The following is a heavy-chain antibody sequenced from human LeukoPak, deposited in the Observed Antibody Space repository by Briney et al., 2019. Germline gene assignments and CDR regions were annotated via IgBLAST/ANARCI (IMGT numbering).Heavy chain of an antibody. CDR1: GFTFSDAW. Sequence: GGSLRLSCAASGFTFSDAWMSWVRQAPGKGLERVGRIKSKTDGGTRDFAAPVKGRFSISRDDSKATVYLQMSSLKTEDTAVYHCATGTGRSDFDYWGRGTLVTVSS. CDR2: IKSKTDGGTR. D-gene: IGHD3/OR15-3a*01. V-gene: IGHV3-15*01. J-gene: IGHJ4*02. CDR3: ATGTGRSDFDY.